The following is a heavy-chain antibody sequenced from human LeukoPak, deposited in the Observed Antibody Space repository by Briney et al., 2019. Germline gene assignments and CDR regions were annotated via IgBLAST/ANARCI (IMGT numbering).Heavy chain of an antibody. Sequence: GGSLRLSCAASGFTFSSYSMNWVRQAPGKGLEWVSCISSSSSTIYYADSVKGRFTISRDNAKNSLYLQMNSLRAEDTAVYYCARDLALYYYGSGSYFDYWGQGTLVTVSS. V-gene: IGHV3-48*01. CDR1: GFTFSSYS. CDR2: ISSSSSTI. D-gene: IGHD3-10*01. J-gene: IGHJ4*02. CDR3: ARDLALYYYGSGSYFDY.